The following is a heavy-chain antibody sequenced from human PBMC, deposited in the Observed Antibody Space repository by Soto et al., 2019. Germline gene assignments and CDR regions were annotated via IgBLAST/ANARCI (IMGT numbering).Heavy chain of an antibody. D-gene: IGHD3-3*01. CDR1: GFTFTRSA. V-gene: IGHV1-58*01. CDR3: AAGVVYGMDV. CDR2: IVVGSGNT. Sequence: SLKGSCKPSGFTFTRSAVQWVRQARGQRLEWIGWIVVGSGNTNYAQKFQGRITITRDMSTSTAYMELSSLRSDDTAVYYCAAGVVYGMDVWGQGPTVTVSS. J-gene: IGHJ6*02.